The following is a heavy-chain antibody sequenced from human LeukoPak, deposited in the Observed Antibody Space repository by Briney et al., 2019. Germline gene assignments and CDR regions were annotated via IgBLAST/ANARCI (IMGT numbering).Heavy chain of an antibody. V-gene: IGHV3-33*01. D-gene: IGHD3-3*01. CDR2: IWYDGSNK. Sequence: GGSLRLSCAASGFTFSSYGMHWVRQAPGKGLEWVAVIWYDGSNKYYADSVKGRFTISRDNSKNTLYLQMNSLRAEDTAVYYCARGGSGYSSNWFDPWGQGTLVTVSS. CDR3: ARGGSGYSSNWFDP. CDR1: GFTFSSYG. J-gene: IGHJ5*02.